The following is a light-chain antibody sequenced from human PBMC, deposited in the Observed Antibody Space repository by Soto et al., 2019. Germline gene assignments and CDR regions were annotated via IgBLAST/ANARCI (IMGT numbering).Light chain of an antibody. Sequence: QSVLTQPPSASGTPGQRVTMSCSGGSSNIGRNTVSWYQQLPGTAPKVLISGDNQRSSGVPDRFSGSKSGTSASLAISGRQAEDEAEYYCAAWDDSLSGPVFGGGTKVTVL. CDR2: GDN. J-gene: IGLJ2*01. CDR1: SSNIGRNT. V-gene: IGLV1-44*01. CDR3: AAWDDSLSGPV.